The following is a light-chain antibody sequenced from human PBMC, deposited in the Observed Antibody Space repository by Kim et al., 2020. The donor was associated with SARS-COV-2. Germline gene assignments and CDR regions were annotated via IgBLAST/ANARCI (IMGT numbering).Light chain of an antibody. J-gene: IGLJ3*02. V-gene: IGLV3-19*01. CDR3: KSRASSGNHLV. Sequence: SSELTQDPAVSVALGQTVRITCQGDSLRSYYASWYQQKPGQAPILVIYAKDNRPSGIPDRFSGSSSGNTASLTITGAQAEDEADYYCKSRASSGNHLVFGGGTKLTVL. CDR1: SLRSYY. CDR2: AKD.